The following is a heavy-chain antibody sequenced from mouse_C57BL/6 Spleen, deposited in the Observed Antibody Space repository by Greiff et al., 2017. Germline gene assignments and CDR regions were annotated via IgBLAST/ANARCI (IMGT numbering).Heavy chain of an antibody. J-gene: IGHJ4*01. CDR3: ARGGIGDYYAMDY. V-gene: IGHV5-17*01. Sequence: EVMLVESGGGLVKPGGSLKLSCAASGFTFSDYGMHWVRQAPEKGLEWVAYISSGSSTIYYAATVKGRFTISRDNAKNTLFLQMTSLRSEDTAMYYCARGGIGDYYAMDYWGQGTSVTVSS. CDR2: ISSGSSTI. CDR1: GFTFSDYG.